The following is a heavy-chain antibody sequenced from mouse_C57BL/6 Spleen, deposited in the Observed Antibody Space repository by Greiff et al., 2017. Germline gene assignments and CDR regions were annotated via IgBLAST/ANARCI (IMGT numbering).Heavy chain of an antibody. CDR3: ARGLPPND. J-gene: IGHJ2*01. Sequence: QVQLQQPGAELVRPGSSVKLSCKASGYTFTSYWMDWVKQRPGQGLEWIGNIYPSDSETHYNQKFKDKATLTVDKSSSTAYMQLSSLTSEDSAVYYCARGLPPNDWGQGTTLTVSS. D-gene: IGHD2-10*01. CDR1: GYTFTSYW. V-gene: IGHV1-61*01. CDR2: IYPSDSET.